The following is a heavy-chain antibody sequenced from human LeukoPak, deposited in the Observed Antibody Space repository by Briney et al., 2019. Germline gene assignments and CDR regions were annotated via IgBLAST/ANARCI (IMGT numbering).Heavy chain of an antibody. CDR1: GFTLSSYT. CDR2: ISSGGNTI. J-gene: IGHJ5*02. Sequence: GGSLRLSCAASGFTLSSYTMNWVRQAPGKGLEWVSYISSGGNTIYYADSVKGRFTISRDNSKNTLYLQMNSLRAEDTAVYYCAKDPPVGGPWGQGTLVTVSS. D-gene: IGHD3-10*01. V-gene: IGHV3-48*01. CDR3: AKDPPVGGP.